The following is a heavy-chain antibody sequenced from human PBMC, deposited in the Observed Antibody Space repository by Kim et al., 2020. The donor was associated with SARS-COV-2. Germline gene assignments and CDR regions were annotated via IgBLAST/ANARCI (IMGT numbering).Heavy chain of an antibody. Sequence: SETLSLTCTVSGGSISSNSHYWGWIRQPPGKGLEWIGNIYYSGSTYYNPSLRSRVTISVDTSKNQFSLKLSSVTAADTAVYYCTSNFSNYGRYLYFDLWG. CDR2: IYYSGST. D-gene: IGHD4-4*01. CDR1: GGSISSNSHY. V-gene: IGHV4-39*01. J-gene: IGHJ2*01. CDR3: TSNFSNYGRYLYFDL.